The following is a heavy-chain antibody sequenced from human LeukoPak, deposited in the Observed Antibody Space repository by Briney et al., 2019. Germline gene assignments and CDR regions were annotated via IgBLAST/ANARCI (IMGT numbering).Heavy chain of an antibody. CDR2: ISYDGSDQ. CDR1: GFSFSTYG. V-gene: IGHV3-30*18. Sequence: GGSVRLSCAASGFSFSTYGMRWVRQARGKGLEGVGVISYDGSDQYYADTVKGRFTVSRDNSKNTLYLQMNSLKVEDTAVYYCAKLGCSSTRCYINYWGQGTLVTVSS. CDR3: AKLGCSSTRCYINY. J-gene: IGHJ4*02. D-gene: IGHD2-2*01.